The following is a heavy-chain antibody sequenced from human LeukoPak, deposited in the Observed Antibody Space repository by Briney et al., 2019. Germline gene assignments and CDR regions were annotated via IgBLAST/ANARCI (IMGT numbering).Heavy chain of an antibody. J-gene: IGHJ4*02. CDR1: GFTFSDYY. Sequence: PGGSLSLSCAASGFTFSDYYMSWIRQAPGKGLEWGSYISSSGSTIYYADSVKGRFTISRDNAKNSLYLQMNSLRAEDTAVYYCARAQQICSSTSCPIGAFDYWGQGTLVTVSS. V-gene: IGHV3-11*01. CDR3: ARAQQICSSTSCPIGAFDY. D-gene: IGHD2-2*01. CDR2: ISSSGSTI.